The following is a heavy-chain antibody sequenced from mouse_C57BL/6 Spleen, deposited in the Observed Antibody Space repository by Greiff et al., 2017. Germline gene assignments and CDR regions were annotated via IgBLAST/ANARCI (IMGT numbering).Heavy chain of an antibody. CDR1: AYTFTSYW. Sequence: VQLQQPGAELVKPGASVKMSCKASAYTFTSYWITWVKQRPGKGLEWIGDIYPGSGSTNYNEKFKSKATLTVDTSSITAYMQLSSLTSEDSAVYYCARRLVAWFAYWGQGTLVTVSA. CDR3: ARRLVAWFAY. V-gene: IGHV1-55*01. D-gene: IGHD1-1*02. J-gene: IGHJ3*01. CDR2: IYPGSGST.